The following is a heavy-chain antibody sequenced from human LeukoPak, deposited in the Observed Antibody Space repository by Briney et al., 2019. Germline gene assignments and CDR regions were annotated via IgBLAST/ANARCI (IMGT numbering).Heavy chain of an antibody. CDR1: GLTVGNHG. Sequence: GGSLRLSCAVSGLTVGNHGMSWVRQAPGKGLEWVSAISGSGGSTYYADSVKGRFTISRDNSKNTLYLQMNSLRAEDTAVYYCAKDGLRITMIVVVIPGPYYFDYWGQGTLVTVSS. CDR2: ISGSGGST. D-gene: IGHD3-22*01. J-gene: IGHJ4*02. V-gene: IGHV3-23*01. CDR3: AKDGLRITMIVVVIPGPYYFDY.